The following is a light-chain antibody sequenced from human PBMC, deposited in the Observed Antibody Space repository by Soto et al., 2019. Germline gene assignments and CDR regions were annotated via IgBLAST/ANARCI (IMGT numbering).Light chain of an antibody. CDR2: GAS. V-gene: IGKV3-20*01. CDR1: QSVSSTY. Sequence: EIVLTQSPGTLSLSPGERATLSCRASQSVSSTYLAWYQQKPGQAPRLLIYGASSRATGIPDRFSGSGSGTDFTLTISILEPEDFAVYYCQQYDNSLYTFGQGTKLEI. CDR3: QQYDNSLYT. J-gene: IGKJ2*01.